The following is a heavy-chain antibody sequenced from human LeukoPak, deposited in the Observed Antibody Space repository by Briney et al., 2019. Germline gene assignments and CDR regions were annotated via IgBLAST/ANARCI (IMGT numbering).Heavy chain of an antibody. CDR3: ARFSGSSNFDY. Sequence: ASVKVSCKASGYSFSGYFMHWVRQAPGQGLEWMGWIYPNSGGTKYAQKFQGRVTMTRDTSISTIYMELSSLRSDDTAVYYCARFSGSSNFDYWGQGTLVTVSS. V-gene: IGHV1-2*02. J-gene: IGHJ4*02. D-gene: IGHD1-26*01. CDR1: GYSFSGYF. CDR2: IYPNSGGT.